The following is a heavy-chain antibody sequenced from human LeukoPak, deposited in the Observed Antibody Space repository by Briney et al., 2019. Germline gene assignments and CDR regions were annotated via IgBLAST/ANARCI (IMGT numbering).Heavy chain of an antibody. D-gene: IGHD2-15*01. CDR3: AKEGYCSGGNCPDWFDP. CDR1: GFIFSDHG. Sequence: PGGSLRLSCVGSGFIFSDHGMDWVRQAPGKGLEWVAFIRDDGTSKYYAESVKGRFSISRDNSRNTLCPQMSSLGPEDTAVYFCAKEGYCSGGNCPDWFDPWGQGTLVIVSS. CDR2: IRDDGTSK. J-gene: IGHJ5*01. V-gene: IGHV3-30*02.